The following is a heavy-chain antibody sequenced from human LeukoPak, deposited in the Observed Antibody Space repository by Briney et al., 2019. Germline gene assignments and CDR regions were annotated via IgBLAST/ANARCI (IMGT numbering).Heavy chain of an antibody. CDR3: ARGLWAALNWFDP. V-gene: IGHV3-7*04. D-gene: IGHD3-10*01. CDR2: IKQDGSEK. J-gene: IGHJ5*02. CDR1: GFTFSSYW. Sequence: GGSLRLSCAASGFTFSSYWMSWVRQAPGKGLEWVANIKQDGSEKYYVDSVKGRLTISRDNAKNSLYLQMNSLRAEDTAVYYCARGLWAALNWFDPWGQGTLVTVSS.